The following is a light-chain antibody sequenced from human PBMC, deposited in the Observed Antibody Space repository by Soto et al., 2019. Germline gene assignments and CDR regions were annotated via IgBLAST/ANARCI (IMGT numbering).Light chain of an antibody. J-gene: IGLJ1*01. CDR3: CSYAGRYTYV. Sequence: QSALTQPRSVSGSPGQSVTISCTGTSSDVGGHNYVSWYQQHPGKAPKLMIYDVSKRPSGVPDRFSGSKSGNTVSLTISGLQAEDEADYYCCSYAGRYTYVFGTGTKLTV. CDR2: DVS. V-gene: IGLV2-11*01. CDR1: SSDVGGHNY.